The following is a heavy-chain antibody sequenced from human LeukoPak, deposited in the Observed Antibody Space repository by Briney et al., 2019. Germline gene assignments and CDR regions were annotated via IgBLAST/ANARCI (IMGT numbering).Heavy chain of an antibody. D-gene: IGHD5-12*01. V-gene: IGHV1-24*01. CDR3: ATVGRLRLKFDY. CDR1: GYTLAELS. Sequence: ASVKVSWKVSGYTLAELSMHWVRQAPGTGLEWMGGFDPEDGETIYAQKFQGRVTMTEDTSTDTAYTALSSLRSEDTAVYYCATVGRLRLKFDYWGQGTLVTVSS. CDR2: FDPEDGET. J-gene: IGHJ4*02.